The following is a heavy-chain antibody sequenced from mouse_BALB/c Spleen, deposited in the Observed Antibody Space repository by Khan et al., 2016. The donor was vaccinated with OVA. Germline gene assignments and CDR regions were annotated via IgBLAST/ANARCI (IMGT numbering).Heavy chain of an antibody. V-gene: IGHV1-69*01. J-gene: IGHJ2*01. CDR1: GYTFTNYW. CDR3: IREDFDY. Sequence: QVQLKQSGAELVRPGASVTLSCKASGYTFTNYWIHWVNQRPGQGLVWIGNIYPSDSYTNSNQTFKDQTTLTVDKSSSTAYMQLSSPTSADSAGYDCIREDFDYWGQGTTLTVSS. CDR2: IYPSDSYT.